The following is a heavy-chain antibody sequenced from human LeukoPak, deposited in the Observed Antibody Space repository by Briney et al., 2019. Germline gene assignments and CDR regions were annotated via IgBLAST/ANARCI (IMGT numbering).Heavy chain of an antibody. CDR1: GFTVSNYW. Sequence: PGGSLRLSCAASGFTVSNYWLNWVRQAPGKGLEWVANVEEDGSEKYYVDSVKGRFTISRDNAKNSLLLQMNSLRAEDTAVYYCARTLRGGGALDYWGQRTLVTVSS. CDR3: ARTLRGGGALDY. D-gene: IGHD3-16*01. J-gene: IGHJ4*02. V-gene: IGHV3-7*03. CDR2: VEEDGSEK.